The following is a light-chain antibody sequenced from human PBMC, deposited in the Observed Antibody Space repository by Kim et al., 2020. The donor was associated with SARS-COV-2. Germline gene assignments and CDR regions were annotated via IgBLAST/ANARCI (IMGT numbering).Light chain of an antibody. CDR3: SSYTSSSTLV. CDR2: DVS. J-gene: IGLJ2*01. CDR1: SSDVGGYNY. Sequence: QSITISCTVTSSDVGGYNYVSWYQQHPGKAPKLMIYDVSNRPSGVSNRFSGSKSGNTASLTISGLQAEDEADYYCSSYTSSSTLVFGGGTKLTVL. V-gene: IGLV2-14*03.